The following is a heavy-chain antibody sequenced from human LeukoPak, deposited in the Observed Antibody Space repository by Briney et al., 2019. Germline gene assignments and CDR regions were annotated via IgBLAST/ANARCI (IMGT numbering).Heavy chain of an antibody. Sequence: SETLSLTCAVSGYSISSGYYWGWIRQPPGKGLEWIGSIYHSGSTYYNPSLKSRVTISVDTSKNQFSLKLSSVTAADTAVYCCARLTTKPYYDFWSGYPDYWGQGTLVTVSS. CDR1: GYSISSGYY. D-gene: IGHD3-3*01. J-gene: IGHJ4*02. CDR3: ARLTTKPYYDFWSGYPDY. V-gene: IGHV4-38-2*01. CDR2: IYHSGST.